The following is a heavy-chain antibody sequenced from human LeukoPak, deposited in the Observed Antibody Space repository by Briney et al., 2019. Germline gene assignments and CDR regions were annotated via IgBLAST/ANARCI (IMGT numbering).Heavy chain of an antibody. J-gene: IGHJ6*04. D-gene: IGHD2-15*01. CDR3: ARWVVVAATLPYYYYYGMDV. CDR1: GFTFSSYA. V-gene: IGHV3-23*01. CDR2: ISGSGGST. Sequence: GGSLRLSCAASGFTFSSYAMSWVRQAPGKGLEWVSAISGSGGSTYYADSVKGRFTISRDNSKNTLYLQMNSLRAEDTAVYYCARWVVVAATLPYYYYYGMDVWSKGTTVTVSS.